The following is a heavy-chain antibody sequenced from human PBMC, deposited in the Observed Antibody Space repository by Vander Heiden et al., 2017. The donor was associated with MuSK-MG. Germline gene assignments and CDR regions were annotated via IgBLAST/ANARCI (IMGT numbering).Heavy chain of an antibody. CDR1: GFTFSRYS. CDR2: ISYDGSKK. V-gene: IGHV3-30*04. D-gene: IGHD6-19*01. J-gene: IGHJ4*02. Sequence: QVQLVAPGGGVVQPGRSLSLPCAHSGFTFSRYSMHWVRHAPGQGLEWVAVISYDGSKKYYADSVKGRLTNSRDNSKNTLYLQMNSLRAEDTAVYYCARAVRGYSSGWFLAFDYWGQGTLVTVSS. CDR3: ARAVRGYSSGWFLAFDY.